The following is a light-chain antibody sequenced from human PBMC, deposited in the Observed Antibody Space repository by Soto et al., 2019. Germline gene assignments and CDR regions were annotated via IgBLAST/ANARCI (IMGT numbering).Light chain of an antibody. Sequence: EIVMTQSPATLSVSPGERATLSCRASQSVGSNLAWYQHKPGRSPSLLIYDASTRATGFPARFSGSGSGTEFPLTLRSLQSEDFAVYYCQQYYNWPRTFGQGTKVEIK. CDR1: QSVGSN. J-gene: IGKJ1*01. CDR2: DAS. V-gene: IGKV3-15*01. CDR3: QQYYNWPRT.